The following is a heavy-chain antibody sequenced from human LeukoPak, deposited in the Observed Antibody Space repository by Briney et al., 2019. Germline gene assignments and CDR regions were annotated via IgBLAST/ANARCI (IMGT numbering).Heavy chain of an antibody. CDR2: IYHSGST. J-gene: IGHJ6*03. CDR3: ASSGSVYYYYIDV. V-gene: IGHV4-4*02. Sequence: SETLSLTCAVSGVSISSSNWWSWVRQPPGKGLEWIGEIYHSGSTNYNPSLKSRVTISVDKSKNQFSLKLSSVTAADTAVYYCASSGSVYYYYIDVWGKGTTVTVSS. CDR1: GVSISSSNW.